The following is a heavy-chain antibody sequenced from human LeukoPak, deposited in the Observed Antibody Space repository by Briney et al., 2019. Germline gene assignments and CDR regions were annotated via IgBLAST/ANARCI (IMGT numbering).Heavy chain of an antibody. D-gene: IGHD4-17*01. CDR3: ARGETTVFDY. V-gene: IGHV4-59*01. Sequence: SETLSLTCTVSGGSISSYYWSWIRQPPGKGLKWIGYIYYSGSTNYNPSLKSRVTISVDTSKNQFSLKLSSVTAADTAVYYCARGETTVFDYWGQGTLVTVSS. CDR2: IYYSGST. J-gene: IGHJ4*02. CDR1: GGSISSYY.